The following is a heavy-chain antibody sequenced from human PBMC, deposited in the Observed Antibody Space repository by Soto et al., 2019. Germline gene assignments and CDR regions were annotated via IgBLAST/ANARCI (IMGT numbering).Heavy chain of an antibody. V-gene: IGHV4-59*03. Sequence: SETLSLTCTVSGGSISSYYWSWIRHPPGKGLEWIGYIYYSGTTNYNPSLKSRVTISINTHKNQFSLKLSSLTAADTAVYSCAGGGWIVVAPRRLMDVWGKGTTVTVSS. CDR2: IYYSGTT. D-gene: IGHD3-22*01. CDR1: GGSISSYY. J-gene: IGHJ6*03. CDR3: AGGGWIVVAPRRLMDV.